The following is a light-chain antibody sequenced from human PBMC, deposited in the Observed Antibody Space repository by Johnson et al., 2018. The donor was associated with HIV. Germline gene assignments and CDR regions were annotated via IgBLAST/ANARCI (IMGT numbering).Light chain of an antibody. Sequence: QSVLTQPPSVSAAPGQKVTFSCSGSSSNIGENFVSWYQHLPGTAPKLLIYENNKRPSGIPDRFSGSKSCTSATLGITGLQTGDEPDYSCGKWDNSLSGFVFRTGTKVTVL. CDR2: ENN. CDR3: GKWDNSLSGFV. V-gene: IGLV1-51*02. CDR1: SSNIGENF. J-gene: IGLJ1*01.